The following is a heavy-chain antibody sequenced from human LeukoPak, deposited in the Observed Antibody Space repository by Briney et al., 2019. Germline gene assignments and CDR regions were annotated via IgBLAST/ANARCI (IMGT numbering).Heavy chain of an antibody. CDR3: AKEFSAYYDFWSGLYYFDY. V-gene: IGHV3-7*01. Sequence: PGVSLRLSCTASGFTFSNFWMGWVRKAPGKGLEWVANRKQDETEKFYLGSVKGRFTISRDNSKNTLYLQMNSLRAEDTAVYYCAKEFSAYYDFWSGLYYFDYWGQGTLVTVSS. CDR1: GFTFSNFW. J-gene: IGHJ4*02. D-gene: IGHD3-3*01. CDR2: RKQDETEK.